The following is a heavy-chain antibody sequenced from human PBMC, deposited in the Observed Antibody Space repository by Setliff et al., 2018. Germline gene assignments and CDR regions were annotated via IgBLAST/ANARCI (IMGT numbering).Heavy chain of an antibody. CDR3: ARAHLPGSGSYFGSDY. CDR1: GYTFTSYG. V-gene: IGHV1-18*01. D-gene: IGHD1-26*01. J-gene: IGHJ4*02. CDR2: ITIYNGNT. Sequence: ASVKVSCKASGYTFTSYGISWVRQVPGQGLEWMGWITIYNGNTNYAQKFQDRVSMTTDASTGTAYMELSSLTSDDTAVYYCARAHLPGSGSYFGSDYWGQGTLVTVSS.